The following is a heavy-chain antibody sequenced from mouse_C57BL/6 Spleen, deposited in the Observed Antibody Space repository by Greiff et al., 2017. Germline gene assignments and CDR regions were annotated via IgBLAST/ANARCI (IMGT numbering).Heavy chain of an antibody. CDR2: IRSKSSNYAT. CDR3: VRDRDSNWFAD. V-gene: IGHV10-3*01. J-gene: IGHJ3*01. Sequence: EVQLVESGGGLVQPKGSLKLSCAASGFTFNTYAMHWVRQAPGKGLEWVARIRSKSSNYATYYADSVKDRFTISRDDSQSMLYLQMSNLKAEDTAMYCCVRDRDSNWFADWGQGTLVTVSA. D-gene: IGHD2-5*01. CDR1: GFTFNTYA.